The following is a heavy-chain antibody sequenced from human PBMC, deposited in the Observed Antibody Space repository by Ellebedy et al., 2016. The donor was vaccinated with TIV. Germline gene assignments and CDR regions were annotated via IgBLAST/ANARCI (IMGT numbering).Heavy chain of an antibody. Sequence: GESLKISCAAPGFTFSSYSMHWVYQAPGKGLEWISYIHATSATMYYTDSVKGRFTVSRDNAKNSLYLQMNSLRAEDAAFYYCARGACADCFVIDSWGQGTLVTVSS. D-gene: IGHD2-21*02. J-gene: IGHJ4*02. CDR2: IHATSATM. CDR3: ARGACADCFVIDS. V-gene: IGHV3-48*01. CDR1: GFTFSSYS.